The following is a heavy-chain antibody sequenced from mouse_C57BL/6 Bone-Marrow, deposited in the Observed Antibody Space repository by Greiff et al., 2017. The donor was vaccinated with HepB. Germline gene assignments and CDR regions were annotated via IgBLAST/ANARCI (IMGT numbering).Heavy chain of an antibody. V-gene: IGHV1-63*01. CDR3: ARRGTFMDY. D-gene: IGHD5-1*01. CDR1: GYTFTNYW. CDR2: IYPGGGYT. Sequence: VQVVESGAELVRPGTSVKMSCKASGYTFTNYWIGWAKQRPGHGLEWIGDIYPGGGYTNYNEKFKGKATLTADKSSSTAYMQFSSLTSEDSAIYYCARRGTFMDYWGQGTSVTVSS. J-gene: IGHJ4*01.